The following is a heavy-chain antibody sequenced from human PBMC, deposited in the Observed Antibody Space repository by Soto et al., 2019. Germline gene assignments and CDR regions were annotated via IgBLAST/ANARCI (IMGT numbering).Heavy chain of an antibody. CDR1: GYTVTSYA. D-gene: IGHD3-10*01. Sequence: QVQLVQSGAEVKKPGASVKVSCKASGYTVTSYAISWVRPAPGQGLEWMGWISAYNGNTNYAQKLQGRANMTTDTSTTTAYMQPRSLRSDDTPVYYGARSGPPAGYWGQGTRVTGSS. CDR3: ARSGPPAGY. J-gene: IGHJ4*02. CDR2: ISAYNGNT. V-gene: IGHV1-18*01.